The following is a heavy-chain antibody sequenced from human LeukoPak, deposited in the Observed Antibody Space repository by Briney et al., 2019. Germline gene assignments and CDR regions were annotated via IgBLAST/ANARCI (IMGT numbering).Heavy chain of an antibody. CDR3: ARASTSGRRFDF. CDR1: GYTFTSYY. Sequence: ASVKLSCTASGYTFTSYYIHWVRQAPGQGLEWMGVINPSSGSTTYAHNFQGRVTMTRDTSTTTVYMELTSRRSEDTAVYFCARASTSGRRFDFWGQGTLVTVSS. J-gene: IGHJ4*02. D-gene: IGHD1-26*01. CDR2: INPSSGST. V-gene: IGHV1-46*01.